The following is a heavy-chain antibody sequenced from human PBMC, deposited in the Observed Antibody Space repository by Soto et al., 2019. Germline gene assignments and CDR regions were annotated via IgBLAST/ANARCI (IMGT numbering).Heavy chain of an antibody. CDR2: IYATGTT. J-gene: IGHJ5*02. CDR1: GASISGYY. Sequence: PSETLSLTCTVSGASISGYYWSGIRKSAGKGLEWIGRIYATGTTDYNRSLKSRVMMSVDTYKKQFSLKLRSVTAADTAVYYCVRDGTKTLRDWLDPWGQGISVTVSS. D-gene: IGHD1-1*01. V-gene: IGHV4-4*07. CDR3: VRDGTKTLRDWLDP.